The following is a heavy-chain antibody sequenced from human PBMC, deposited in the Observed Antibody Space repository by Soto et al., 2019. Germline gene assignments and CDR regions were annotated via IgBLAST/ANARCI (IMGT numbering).Heavy chain of an antibody. Sequence: SETLSLTCAVYGGSFSGYCWSWIRQPPGKGLEWIGEINHSGSTNYNPSLKSRVTISVDTSKNQFSLKLSSVTAADTAVYYCARPHGDFDYWGQGTLVTVSS. CDR1: GGSFSGYC. CDR3: ARPHGDFDY. CDR2: INHSGST. J-gene: IGHJ4*02. V-gene: IGHV4-34*01. D-gene: IGHD3-10*01.